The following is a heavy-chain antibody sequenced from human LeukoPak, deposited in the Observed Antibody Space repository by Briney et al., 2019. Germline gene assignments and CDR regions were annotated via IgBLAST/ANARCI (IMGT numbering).Heavy chain of an antibody. V-gene: IGHV3-48*01. CDR1: GFTFSSYA. J-gene: IGHJ4*02. CDR3: ARIAVAGAFDY. CDR2: ISSSSSTI. Sequence: HTGGSLRLSCAASGFTFSSYAMNWVRQAPGKGLEWVSYISSSSSTIYYADSVKGRFTISRDNSKNTLYLQMNSLRAEDTAVYYCARIAVAGAFDYWGQGTLVTVSS. D-gene: IGHD6-19*01.